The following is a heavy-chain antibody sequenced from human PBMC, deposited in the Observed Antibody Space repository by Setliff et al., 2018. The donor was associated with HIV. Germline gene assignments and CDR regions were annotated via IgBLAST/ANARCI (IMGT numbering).Heavy chain of an antibody. D-gene: IGHD4-17*01. CDR2: ISAYNGNT. CDR3: ARDFGAVTTDY. V-gene: IGHV1-18*01. CDR1: GYTFTSYG. J-gene: IGHJ4*02. Sequence: GASVKVSCKASGYTFTSYGISWVRQAPGQGLEWMGWISAYNGNTNYAQKLQGRVTMTTDTSTSTACMELRSLRSDDTAVYYCARDFGAVTTDYWGQGTLVTVSS.